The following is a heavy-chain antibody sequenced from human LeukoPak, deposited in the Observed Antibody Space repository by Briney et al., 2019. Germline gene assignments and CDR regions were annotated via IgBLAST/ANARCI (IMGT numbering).Heavy chain of an antibody. CDR2: IYHSGST. Sequence: SETLSLTCTVSGYSISSGYYWGWIRQPPGKGLEWIGSIYHSGSTYYNPSLKSRVTISVDTSKNQFSLKLSSVTAADTAVYYCASHGTYYDFWSGSNYFDYRGQGTLVTVSS. CDR1: GYSISSGYY. CDR3: ASHGTYYDFWSGSNYFDY. J-gene: IGHJ4*02. D-gene: IGHD3-3*01. V-gene: IGHV4-38-2*02.